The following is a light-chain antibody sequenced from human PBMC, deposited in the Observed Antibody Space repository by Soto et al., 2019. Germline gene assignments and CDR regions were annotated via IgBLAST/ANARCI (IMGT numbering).Light chain of an antibody. J-gene: IGLJ2*01. CDR1: SSDVGAYNY. V-gene: IGLV2-8*01. CDR2: EVS. Sequence: QSALTQPPSASGSPGQSVTISCTGTSSDVGAYNYVSWYQQHPGKAPKVMIFEVSKRPSGVPDRFSGSKSGNTASLTVSGLQAEDEADYYCSPYAGSISPDVVFGGGTKLTVL. CDR3: SPYAGSISPDVV.